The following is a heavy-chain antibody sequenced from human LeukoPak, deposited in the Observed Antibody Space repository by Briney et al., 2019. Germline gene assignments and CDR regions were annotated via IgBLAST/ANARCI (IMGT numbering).Heavy chain of an antibody. J-gene: IGHJ4*02. D-gene: IGHD3-16*02. Sequence: SETLSLTCAVYGGSFSGYYWSWIRQPPGKGLEWIGEINHSGSTNYNPSLKSRVTISVDTFKNQFSLKLSSVTAADTAVYYCARGGDYVWGSYRYWGQGTLVTVSS. CDR3: ARGGDYVWGSYRY. CDR1: GGSFSGYY. V-gene: IGHV4-34*01. CDR2: INHSGST.